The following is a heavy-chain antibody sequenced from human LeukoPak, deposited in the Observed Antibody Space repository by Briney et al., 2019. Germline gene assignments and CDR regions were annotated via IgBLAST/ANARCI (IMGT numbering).Heavy chain of an antibody. D-gene: IGHD3-22*01. CDR1: GGSVSSGSYY. CDR3: ATYYYDSSGYYYFDY. CDR2: IYYSGST. J-gene: IGHJ4*02. V-gene: IGHV4-61*01. Sequence: KSSETLSLTCTVSGGSVSSGSYYWSWIRQPPGKGLEWIGYIYYSGSTNYNPSLKSRVTISVDTSKNQFSLKLSSVTAADTAVYYCATYYYDSSGYYYFDYWGQGTLVTVSS.